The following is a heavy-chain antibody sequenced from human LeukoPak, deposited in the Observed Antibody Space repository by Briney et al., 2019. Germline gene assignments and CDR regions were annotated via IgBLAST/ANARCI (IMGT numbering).Heavy chain of an antibody. J-gene: IGHJ4*02. CDR2: VTSNGDRT. V-gene: IGHV3-64D*09. Sequence: GGSLRLSCSASGFTFSAYALQWVRQAPGKGLEYVSSVTSNGDRTYYADSLEGRFTISRDNSKNTLFLQMSSLRAEDTAVYYCVRGWSSFDYWGQGTLVTVSS. CDR3: VRGWSSFDY. CDR1: GFTFSAYA.